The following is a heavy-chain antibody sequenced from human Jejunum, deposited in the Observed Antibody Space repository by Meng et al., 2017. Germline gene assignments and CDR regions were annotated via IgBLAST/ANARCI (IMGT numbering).Heavy chain of an antibody. J-gene: IGHJ4*02. Sequence: VQRGESGGGLVQPGGSLRLSCAASGFTFSSYAMSWVRQAPGKGLEWVSSISSSGGSTNYADSVKGRFTISRDSSKNTLYLQMNSLRAEDTAVYYCAKGGIAVVPTDYWGQGTLVTVSS. CDR1: GFTFSSYA. CDR3: AKGGIAVVPTDY. D-gene: IGHD6-19*01. V-gene: IGHV3-23*04. CDR2: ISSSGGST.